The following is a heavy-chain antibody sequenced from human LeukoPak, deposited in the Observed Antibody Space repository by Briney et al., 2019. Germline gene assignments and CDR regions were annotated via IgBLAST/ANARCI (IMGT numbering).Heavy chain of an antibody. V-gene: IGHV3-21*01. CDR3: ARISYTYCSSTSCSY. CDR1: GFTFSSYS. CDR2: ISSSSSYI. Sequence: GGSLRLSCAASGFTFSSYSMNWVRQAPGKGLEWVSSISSSSSYIYYADSVKGRFTISRDNAKNSLYLQMNSLRAEDTAVYYCARISYTYCSSTSCSYWGQGTLVTVSS. D-gene: IGHD2-2*01. J-gene: IGHJ4*02.